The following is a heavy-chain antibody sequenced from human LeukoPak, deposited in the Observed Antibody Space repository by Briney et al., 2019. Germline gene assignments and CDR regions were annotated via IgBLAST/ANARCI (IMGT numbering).Heavy chain of an antibody. Sequence: EWMGWMNPNSGNTRYAQKFQGRVTVTRNPSISTAYMELSSLRSEDTAVYYCARSDLCDYWGQGTLVTVSS. J-gene: IGHJ4*02. D-gene: IGHD2-21*02. CDR3: ARSDLCDY. V-gene: IGHV1-8*01. CDR2: MNPNSGNT.